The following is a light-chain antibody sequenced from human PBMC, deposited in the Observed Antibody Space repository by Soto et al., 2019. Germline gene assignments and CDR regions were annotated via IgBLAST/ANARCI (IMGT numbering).Light chain of an antibody. J-gene: IGKJ3*01. V-gene: IGKV1-33*01. CDR1: QDISNY. CDR3: QQFHHFPPT. Sequence: DIQMTQSPSSLSASVGDRVTITCQASQDISNYLNWYQQKPGKPPNLLIYDASTLKSGVPSRFSASRSGTNFTFTITSLQPEDIATYDCQQFHHFPPTFGPGTKV. CDR2: DAS.